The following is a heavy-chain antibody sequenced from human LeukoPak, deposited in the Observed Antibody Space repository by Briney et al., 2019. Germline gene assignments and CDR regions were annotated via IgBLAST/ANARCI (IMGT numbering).Heavy chain of an antibody. V-gene: IGHV1-18*01. Sequence: ASVKVSCKASGYTFTSYGISWVRQVPGQGLEWMGWISAYNGNTNYAQKLQGRVTMTTDTSTSTAYMELRSLRSDDTAVYYCARGRVDDSSGPDYGYWGQGTLVTVSS. D-gene: IGHD3-22*01. CDR2: ISAYNGNT. J-gene: IGHJ4*02. CDR3: ARGRVDDSSGPDYGY. CDR1: GYTFTSYG.